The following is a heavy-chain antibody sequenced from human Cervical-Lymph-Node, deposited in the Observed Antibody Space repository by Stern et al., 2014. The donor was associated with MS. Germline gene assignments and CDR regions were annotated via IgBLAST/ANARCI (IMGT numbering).Heavy chain of an antibody. CDR2: FNPNSGGT. J-gene: IGHJ6*02. D-gene: IGHD2-15*01. CDR1: GYTFTGYY. Sequence: QLVQSGAEVKKPGASVKVSCKASGYTFTGYYMHWVRQAPGQGLEWMGRFNPNSGGTNYAQKFQGRVTMTRDTSISTAYMELSRLRSDDTAVYYCARSNYCSGGSCYYYYGMDVWGQGTTVTVSS. V-gene: IGHV1-2*06. CDR3: ARSNYCSGGSCYYYYGMDV.